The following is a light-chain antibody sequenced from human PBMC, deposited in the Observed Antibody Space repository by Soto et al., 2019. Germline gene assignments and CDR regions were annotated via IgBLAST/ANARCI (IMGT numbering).Light chain of an antibody. CDR3: HQYNTWPPYT. J-gene: IGKJ2*01. V-gene: IGKV3-15*01. CDR2: GAS. Sequence: EIVMTQSPATLSVSPGERATLSCRASQSVSSNLAWYQQKPGQAPRLLIYGASTRATGIPARFSGSGSGTVFTLPISSLQSEDFAVYYCHQYNTWPPYTFGQGTKLEIK. CDR1: QSVSSN.